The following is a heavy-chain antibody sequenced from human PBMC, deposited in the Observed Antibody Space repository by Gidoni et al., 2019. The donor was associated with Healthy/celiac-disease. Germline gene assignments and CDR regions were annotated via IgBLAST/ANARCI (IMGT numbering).Heavy chain of an antibody. D-gene: IGHD3-9*01. CDR1: GFTFLSYG. CDR3: ARGATYYDIFGGTFDP. V-gene: IGHV3-33*01. Sequence: QVQLVESGGGVVQPGRSLRLSCSASGFTFLSYGMHWVRQAPGKGLEWVAVIWYDGSNKYYADSVKGRFTISRDNSKNTLYLQMNSLRAEDTAVYYCARGATYYDIFGGTFDPWGQGTLVTVSS. J-gene: IGHJ5*02. CDR2: IWYDGSNK.